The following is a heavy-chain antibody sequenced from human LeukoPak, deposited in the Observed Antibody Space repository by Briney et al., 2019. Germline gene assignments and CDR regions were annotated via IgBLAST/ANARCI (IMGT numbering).Heavy chain of an antibody. V-gene: IGHV1-69*13. Sequence: SVKVSCKASGYTFTTHDINWVRQAPGQGLEWMGGIIPIFGTANYAQKFQGRVTITADESTSTAYMELSSLRSEDTAVYYCARDQSSSWFFDYWGQGTLVTVSS. D-gene: IGHD6-13*01. CDR2: IIPIFGTA. CDR3: ARDQSSSWFFDY. CDR1: GYTFTTHD. J-gene: IGHJ4*02.